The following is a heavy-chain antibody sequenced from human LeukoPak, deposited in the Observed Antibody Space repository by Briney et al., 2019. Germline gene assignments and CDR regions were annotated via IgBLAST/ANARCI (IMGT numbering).Heavy chain of an antibody. V-gene: IGHV3-30*18. J-gene: IGHJ4*02. CDR3: AKDPSRIAVAGLIDY. D-gene: IGHD6-19*01. Sequence: GRSLRLSCAASGFTSSSYGMHWVRQAPGKGLEWVAVISYDGSNKYYADSVKGRFTISRDNSKNTLYLQMNSLRAEDTAVYYCAKDPSRIAVAGLIDYWGQGTLVTVSS. CDR1: GFTSSSYG. CDR2: ISYDGSNK.